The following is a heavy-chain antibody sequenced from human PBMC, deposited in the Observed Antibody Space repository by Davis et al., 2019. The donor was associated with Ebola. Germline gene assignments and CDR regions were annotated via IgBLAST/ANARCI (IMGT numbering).Heavy chain of an antibody. Sequence: SSVKVSCKASVGTFSSYDISWVRQPPGQGLAWMGGIIPVFGTASYPQRLQGGVTITADESTSTVYLDLSSLRSEETAVYYCARDLELTGLSTVLDYWGQGTLTTVSS. D-gene: IGHD1-7*01. CDR2: IIPVFGTA. V-gene: IGHV1-69*13. CDR3: ARDLELTGLSTVLDY. J-gene: IGHJ4*02. CDR1: VGTFSSYD.